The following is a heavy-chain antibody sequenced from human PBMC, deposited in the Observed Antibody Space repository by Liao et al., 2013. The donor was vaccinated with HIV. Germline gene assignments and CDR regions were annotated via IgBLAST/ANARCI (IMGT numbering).Heavy chain of an antibody. V-gene: IGHV4-61*02. Sequence: QVQLQESGPGLVKPSQTLSLTCTVSGGSISSGDYYWSWIRQPAGKGLEWIGRIYTRGSTNYNPSLKSRVTISVDRSRNQFSLKLSSVTAADTAVYYCARGRVWFGDLGKYFFDYWGQGTLVTVSS. J-gene: IGHJ4*02. CDR2: IYTRGST. D-gene: IGHD3-10*01. CDR1: GGSISSGDYY. CDR3: ARGRVWFGDLGKYFFDY.